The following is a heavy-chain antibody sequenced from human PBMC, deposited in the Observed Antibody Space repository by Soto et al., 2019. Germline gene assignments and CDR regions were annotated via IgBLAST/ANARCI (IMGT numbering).Heavy chain of an antibody. J-gene: IGHJ4*02. CDR3: AKTPITMIVVVSVFVY. CDR1: GFTFSSYS. V-gene: IGHV3-21*04. CDR2: ISSSSSYI. D-gene: IGHD3-22*01. Sequence: GGSLRLSCAASGFTFSSYSMNWVRQAPGKGLEWVSSISSSSSYIYYADSVKGRFTISRDNSKNTLYLQMNSLRAEDTAVYYCAKTPITMIVVVSVFVYWGQGTLVTVSS.